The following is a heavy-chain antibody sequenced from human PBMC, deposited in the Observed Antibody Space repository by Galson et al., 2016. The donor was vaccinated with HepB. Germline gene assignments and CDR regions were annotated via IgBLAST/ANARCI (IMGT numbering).Heavy chain of an antibody. J-gene: IGHJ4*02. CDR3: ARAPGIAAGGTIKRSGY. Sequence: SLRLSCAASGFTFSSFAMFWVRQAPGKGLEWVALLRYDGSNISYADSVKGRFTISRDNSKNTLYLQMNSLRVEDTAVYYCARAPGIAAGGTIKRSGYWGQGTLVVVSS. CDR1: GFTFSSFA. D-gene: IGHD6-13*01. V-gene: IGHV3-33*07. CDR2: LRYDGSNI.